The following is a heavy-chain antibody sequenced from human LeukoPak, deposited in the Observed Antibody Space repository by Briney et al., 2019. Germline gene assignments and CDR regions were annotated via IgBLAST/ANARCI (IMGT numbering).Heavy chain of an antibody. CDR3: SKRDYYDNYFDY. CDR1: VVTFSSHA. J-gene: IGHJ4*02. D-gene: IGHD3-22*01. Sequence: GGSLRLSCVASVVTFSSHAMSWVRQAPGKGLEWVSIIGGNGGNTYYADSVKGRFTISRDNSKNTLFLQMNSLRAEDTAVYYCSKRDYYDNYFDYWGQGTLVTVSS. CDR2: IGGNGGNT. V-gene: IGHV3-23*01.